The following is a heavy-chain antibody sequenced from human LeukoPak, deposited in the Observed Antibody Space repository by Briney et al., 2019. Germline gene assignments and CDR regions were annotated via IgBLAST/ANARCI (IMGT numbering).Heavy chain of an antibody. V-gene: IGHV1-18*01. CDR3: ARDPYSSSWYGVEDYYYYGMDV. J-gene: IGHJ6*02. Sequence: ASVKVSCKASGYTFTSYGISWVRQAPGQGLEWMGWISAYNGNTNYAQKLQGRVTMTTDTSTSTAYMELRSLRSDDTAVYYCARDPYSSSWYGVEDYYYYGMDVWGQGTTVTVSS. CDR1: GYTFTSYG. CDR2: ISAYNGNT. D-gene: IGHD6-13*01.